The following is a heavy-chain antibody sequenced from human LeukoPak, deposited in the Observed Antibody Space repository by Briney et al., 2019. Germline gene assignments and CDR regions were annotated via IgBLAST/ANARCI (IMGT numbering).Heavy chain of an antibody. CDR2: IYHSGST. V-gene: IGHV4-38-2*01. CDR1: GYSISSGYY. Sequence: PSETLSLTCAVSGYSISSGYYWGWIRQPPGKGLEWIGSIYHSGSTYYNPSLKSRVTISVDTSKNQFSLKLSSVTAADTALYYCARHGYSSGWYLFAFDPWGQGTLVTVSS. CDR3: ARHGYSSGWYLFAFDP. J-gene: IGHJ5*02. D-gene: IGHD6-19*01.